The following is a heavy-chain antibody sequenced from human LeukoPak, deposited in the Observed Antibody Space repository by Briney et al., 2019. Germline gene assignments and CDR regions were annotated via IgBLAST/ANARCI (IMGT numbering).Heavy chain of an antibody. J-gene: IGHJ4*02. CDR1: GGSMSPYH. Sequence: SETLSLTCTVSGGSMSPYHWGWIRQSPGKGLEWTGYIYYSGSTNYNPSLNSRVTISVDTSKNQFSLRLSSVTAADTAIYYCARAVSGRFDYWGQGTLVTVSS. CDR3: ARAVSGRFDY. V-gene: IGHV4-59*08. D-gene: IGHD6-19*01. CDR2: IYYSGST.